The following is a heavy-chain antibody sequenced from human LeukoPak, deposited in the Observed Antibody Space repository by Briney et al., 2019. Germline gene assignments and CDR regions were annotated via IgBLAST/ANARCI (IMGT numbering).Heavy chain of an antibody. J-gene: IGHJ5*02. D-gene: IGHD5-18*01. CDR2: INWNSDSI. CDR3: AKGSGRYSYGYGWFDP. CDR1: GFTFNDYA. Sequence: PGGSLRLSCAASGFTFNDYAMHWVRQAPGKGLEWVSGINWNSDSIGYADSVKGRFTISRGNAKNSLYLQMNSLRAEDMALYFCAKGSGRYSYGYGWFDPWGQGTLVTVSS. V-gene: IGHV3-9*03.